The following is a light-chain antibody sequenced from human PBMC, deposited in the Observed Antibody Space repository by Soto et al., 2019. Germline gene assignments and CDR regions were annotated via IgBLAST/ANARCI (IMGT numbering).Light chain of an antibody. J-gene: IGLJ3*02. CDR2: AVS. CDR1: NSDVGGYNF. Sequence: QSALTQPRSVSGSPGQSVTISCTGTNSDVGGYNFVSWYQQLPGKAPKLMISAVSRRPSGVPDRFSGSKSGNTASLTISGLQADDEADYFCCSYTASDIWVFGGGTKVTVL. V-gene: IGLV2-11*01. CDR3: CSYTASDIWV.